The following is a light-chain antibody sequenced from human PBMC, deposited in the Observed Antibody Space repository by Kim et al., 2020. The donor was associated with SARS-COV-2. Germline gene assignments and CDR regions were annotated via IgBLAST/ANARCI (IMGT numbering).Light chain of an antibody. CDR1: RVVSSSY. CDR2: GAT. J-gene: IGKJ5*01. CDR3: QQYCSSIT. V-gene: IGKV3-20*01. Sequence: VSAGGRTPPACGASRVVSSSYVAWYQKKPDPAPRLLFCGATSRATSIPNRCSSSGSGTDFTLTISRLEPEDFAVYYCQQYCSSITFGQGTRLEIK.